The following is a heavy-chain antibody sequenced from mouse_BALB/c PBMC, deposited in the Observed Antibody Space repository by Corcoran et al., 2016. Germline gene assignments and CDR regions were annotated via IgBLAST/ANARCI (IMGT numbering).Heavy chain of an antibody. CDR2: IYPGSGST. V-gene: IGHV1-81*01. J-gene: IGHJ1*01. D-gene: IGHD2-3*01. Sequence: QVQLQQSGPELVKPGASVKMSCKASGYTFTDYVISWVKQRTGQGLEWIGEIYPGSGSTYYNEKFKGKATLTADKSSNTAYMQLSSLTSEDSAVYFCARIYDGYYRYFDVWGAGTTVTVSS. CDR3: ARIYDGYYRYFDV. CDR1: GYTFTDYV.